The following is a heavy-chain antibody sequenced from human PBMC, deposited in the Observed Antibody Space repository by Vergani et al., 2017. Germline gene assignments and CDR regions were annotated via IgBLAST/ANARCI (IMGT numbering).Heavy chain of an antibody. CDR1: GFPFSTYS. V-gene: IGHV3-33*01. CDR3: ARDLRLLYNRFDP. J-gene: IGHJ5*02. Sequence: QVQLVESGGGVVQPGESLRLSCAASGFPFSTYSMHWVRQAPGKGLEWVAVTWYDGNNKQYADSVKGRFTISRDNSKSTMYLQMNSLRDEDTGVYYCARDLRLLYNRFDPWGQGTLVTVSS. CDR2: TWYDGNNK. D-gene: IGHD1-14*01.